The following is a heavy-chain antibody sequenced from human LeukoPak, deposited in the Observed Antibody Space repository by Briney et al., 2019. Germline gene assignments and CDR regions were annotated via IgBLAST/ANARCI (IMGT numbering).Heavy chain of an antibody. J-gene: IGHJ4*02. Sequence: GGSLRLSCAASGFTFRTFEMNWVRQAPGKGLEWVSYISSSGSNIYYADPEKGRFTISRDNAKNSLYLQMNSLRVEDTAVYYCARADMATITIDYWGQGTLVTVSS. CDR3: ARADMATITIDY. V-gene: IGHV3-48*03. D-gene: IGHD5-24*01. CDR2: ISSSGSNI. CDR1: GFTFRTFE.